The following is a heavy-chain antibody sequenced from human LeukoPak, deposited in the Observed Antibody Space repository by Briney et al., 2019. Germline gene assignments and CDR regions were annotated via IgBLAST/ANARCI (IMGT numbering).Heavy chain of an antibody. J-gene: IGHJ6*02. Sequence: GGSLRLSCAASGFTFSSYAMHWVRQAPGKGLEWVAVISYDGSNKYYADSVKGRFTISRDNSKNTLYLQMNSLRAEDTAVYYCARLRYYAVDVWGPGTTVIVSS. CDR3: ARLRYYAVDV. CDR2: ISYDGSNK. V-gene: IGHV3-30-3*01. CDR1: GFTFSSYA.